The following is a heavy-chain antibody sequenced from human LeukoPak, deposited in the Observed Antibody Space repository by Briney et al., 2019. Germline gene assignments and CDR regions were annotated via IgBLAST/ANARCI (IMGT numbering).Heavy chain of an antibody. V-gene: IGHV3-23*01. D-gene: IGHD2-2*01. CDR2: ISGGSA. CDR3: AKVGRYCSSTSCPPIRAFDI. Sequence: GGSLRLSCAASGFTFSSYAMSWVRQAPGKGLEWVSAISGGSADYADSVKGRFSISIDNSKNTLYLQMNSLRAEDTAVYYCAKVGRYCSSTSCPPIRAFDIWGQGTMVTVSS. CDR1: GFTFSSYA. J-gene: IGHJ3*02.